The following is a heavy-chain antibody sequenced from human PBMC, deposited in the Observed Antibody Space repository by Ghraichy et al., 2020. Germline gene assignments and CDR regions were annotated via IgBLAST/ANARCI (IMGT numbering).Heavy chain of an antibody. CDR3: AGQSSVDFGYEPRNYFTY. Sequence: GESLNISCAASTFSFRNHGMHWIRQAPGKGLEWVAGIYFDGSHTSYGDSVKGRFTISRDNSDRTLYLHMSALRVEDTALYYCAGQSSVDFGYEPRNYFTYWGQGALVTVSS. CDR1: TFSFRNHG. V-gene: IGHV3-33*01. J-gene: IGHJ4*02. D-gene: IGHD5-12*01. CDR2: IYFDGSHT.